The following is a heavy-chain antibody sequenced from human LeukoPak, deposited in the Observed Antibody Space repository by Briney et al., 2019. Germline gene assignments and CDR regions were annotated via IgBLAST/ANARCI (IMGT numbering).Heavy chain of an antibody. D-gene: IGHD6-19*01. CDR2: IWYDGSNK. CDR3: ARSVAGGAYFDY. V-gene: IGHV3-33*01. J-gene: IGHJ4*02. CDR1: GFTFSSHG. Sequence: VQPGRSLTLSCAASGFTFSSHGMLWVRQAPGKGLEWVADIWYDGSNKLYADSVKGRFTIYRDNSKNTLYLQMHSLRAEDTAVYNCARSVAGGAYFDYWGQGTLVTVSS.